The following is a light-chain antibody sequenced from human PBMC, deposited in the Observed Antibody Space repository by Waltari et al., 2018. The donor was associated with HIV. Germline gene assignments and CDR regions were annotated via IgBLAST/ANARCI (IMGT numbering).Light chain of an antibody. J-gene: IGLJ3*02. CDR3: AAWDDSLNGWV. CDR2: SNN. CDR1: SSHIGRNT. Sequence: QSVLPQPPSASVTPGQRVTLSCSGSSSHIGRNTVNWYQQLPGTAPKLPIYSNNQRPSGVPDRFSGSKSGTSASLAISGLQSEDEADYYCAAWDDSLNGWVFGGGTKLTVL. V-gene: IGLV1-44*01.